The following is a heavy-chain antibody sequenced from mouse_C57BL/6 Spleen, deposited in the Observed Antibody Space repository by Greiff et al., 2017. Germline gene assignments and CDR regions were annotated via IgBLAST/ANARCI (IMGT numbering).Heavy chain of an antibody. CDR1: GYTFTDYN. CDR2: INPNNVGT. Sequence: EVQLQQSGPELVKPGASVKIPCKASGYTFTDYNMDWVKQSHGKSLEWIGDINPNNVGTIYNQKFKGKATLTVDKSSSTAYMELRSLTSEDTAVYYCARPYDYDEGYYVDYWGQGTTLTVSS. CDR3: ARPYDYDEGYYVDY. J-gene: IGHJ2*01. D-gene: IGHD2-4*01. V-gene: IGHV1-18*01.